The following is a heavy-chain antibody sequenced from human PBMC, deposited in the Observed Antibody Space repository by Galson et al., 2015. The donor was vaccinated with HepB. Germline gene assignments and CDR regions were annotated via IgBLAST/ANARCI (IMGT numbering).Heavy chain of an antibody. V-gene: IGHV3-23*01. CDR1: GFTFDNYV. Sequence: SLRLPCAASGFTFDNYVMSWVRQAPGKGLEWVSSISGGVGTTYYGDSVEGRFSMSRDNSRTTLYLQMNSLRVEDTAIYYCAKEGILLWRYGMDVWGQGTTVTVSS. J-gene: IGHJ6*02. CDR3: AKEGILLWRYGMDV. CDR2: ISGGVGTT. D-gene: IGHD3-10*01.